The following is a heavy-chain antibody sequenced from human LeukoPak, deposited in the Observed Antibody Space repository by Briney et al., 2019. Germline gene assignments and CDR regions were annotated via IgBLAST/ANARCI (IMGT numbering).Heavy chain of an antibody. CDR2: IYSGGST. CDR3: ARDAGHDPGYFDY. V-gene: IGHV3-66*01. Sequence: GGSLRLSCAASGFTVSNNYMSWVRQAPGRSLEGVSLIYSGGSTYHADSVRGRFTISRDNSKNTLYLQMNSLRGEDTAVYFCARDAGHDPGYFDYWGQGTLVTVSS. CDR1: GFTVSNNY. J-gene: IGHJ4*02.